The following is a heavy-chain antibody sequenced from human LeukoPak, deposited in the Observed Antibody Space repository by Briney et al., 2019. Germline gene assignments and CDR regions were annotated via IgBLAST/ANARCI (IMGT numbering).Heavy chain of an antibody. Sequence: GGSLRLSCAVSGLTFSSYSMSWVRQAPGEGLYWVSGISASGSGTYYPDSLKGRFTISRDTSKNTLYLQMNNLRVDDTAVYYCAKDAAGPEYWGQGTLVTVST. CDR3: AKDAAGPEY. CDR1: GLTFSSYS. V-gene: IGHV3-23*01. D-gene: IGHD6-13*01. J-gene: IGHJ4*02. CDR2: ISASGSGT.